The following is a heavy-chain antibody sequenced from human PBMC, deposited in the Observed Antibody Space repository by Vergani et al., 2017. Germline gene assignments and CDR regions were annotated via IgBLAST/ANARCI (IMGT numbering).Heavy chain of an antibody. J-gene: IGHJ4*02. Sequence: QVQLVQSGAEVKKPGASVKVSCKVSGYTLTELSMHWVRQAPGKGLEWMGGFYPEDGETIYAQKFQGRVTMTRNTSISTAYMELSSLRSEDTAVYYCASIVSHSGRAWFYFDYWGQGTLVTVSS. CDR2: FYPEDGET. D-gene: IGHD2/OR15-2a*01. V-gene: IGHV1-24*01. CDR3: ASIVSHSGRAWFYFDY. CDR1: GYTLTELS.